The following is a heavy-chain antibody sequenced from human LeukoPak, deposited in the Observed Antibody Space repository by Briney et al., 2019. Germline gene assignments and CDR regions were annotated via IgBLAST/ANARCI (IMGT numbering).Heavy chain of an antibody. CDR1: GFTFSRYW. V-gene: IGHV3-74*01. CDR3: AREGMTTVTTDAFDI. Sequence: GGSLRLSCAASGFTFSRYWMHWVRQAPGKGLVWVSRINGDGRATHYADSVKGRFTISRDNAKNTLFLQMNSLRAEDTAVYYCAREGMTTVTTDAFDIWGQGTMVTVSS. CDR2: INGDGRAT. D-gene: IGHD4-17*01. J-gene: IGHJ3*02.